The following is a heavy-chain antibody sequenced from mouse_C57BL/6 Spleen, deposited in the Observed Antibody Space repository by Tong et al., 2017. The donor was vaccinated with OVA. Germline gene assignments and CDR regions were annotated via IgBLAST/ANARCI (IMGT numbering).Heavy chain of an antibody. CDR2: ISSGGSYT. Sequence: EVQLQESGGGLVQPGESLKLSCESNEYEFPSHDMSWVRKTPEKRLEWVATISSGGSYTYYPDSVKGRFTISRDNAKNTLYLQMRSLRSEDTAMYYCARHPYGNYWYFDVWGAGTTVTVSS. V-gene: IGHV5-2*01. CDR1: EYEFPSHD. J-gene: IGHJ1*01. D-gene: IGHD2-1*01. CDR3: ARHPYGNYWYFDV.